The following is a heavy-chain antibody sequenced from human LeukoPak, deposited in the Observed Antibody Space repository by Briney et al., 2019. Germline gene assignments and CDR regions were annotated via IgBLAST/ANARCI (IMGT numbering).Heavy chain of an antibody. V-gene: IGHV3-11*01. D-gene: IGHD6-6*01. CDR3: AKGSAAPDWYFDL. Sequence: YPGGSLRLSCAASGFTFSDYYMDWIRQAPGKGLEWVSYIGNNGDTIYYADSVKGRFTISRDNAKNSLYLQMNSLRAEDTAVYYCAKGSAAPDWYFDLWGRGTLVTVSS. J-gene: IGHJ2*01. CDR2: IGNNGDTI. CDR1: GFTFSDYY.